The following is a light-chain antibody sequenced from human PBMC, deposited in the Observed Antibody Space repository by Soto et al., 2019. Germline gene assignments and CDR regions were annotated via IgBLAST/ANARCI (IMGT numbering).Light chain of an antibody. J-gene: IGKJ1*01. Sequence: DIPMTQSPSSLSASVGDRVTISCRASQIISTYLNWYQQKPGTAPRILISRTSSVKSGVPPRFSGSGSGRDFTLTISSLRPEDIATYFCQQSYTSPPWTFGQVTKVEVK. CDR1: QIISTY. V-gene: IGKV1-39*01. CDR3: QQSYTSPPWT. CDR2: RTS.